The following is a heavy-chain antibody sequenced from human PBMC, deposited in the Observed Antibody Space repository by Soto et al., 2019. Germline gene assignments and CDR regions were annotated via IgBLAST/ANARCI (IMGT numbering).Heavy chain of an antibody. CDR3: ARFGYYDRNPGGAFYI. CDR1: GGSISSSSYY. Sequence: PSETLSLTCTVSGGSISSSSYYWGWIRQPPGKGLEWIGSIYYSGSTYYNPSLKSRVTISVDTSKNQFSLKLSSVTAADTAVYYCARFGYYDRNPGGAFYIWGQGTMVTVSS. CDR2: IYYSGST. J-gene: IGHJ3*02. V-gene: IGHV4-39*01. D-gene: IGHD3-22*01.